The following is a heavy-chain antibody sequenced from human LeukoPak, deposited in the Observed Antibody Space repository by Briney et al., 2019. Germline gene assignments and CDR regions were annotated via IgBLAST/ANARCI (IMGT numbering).Heavy chain of an antibody. D-gene: IGHD4-17*01. Sequence: SETLSLTCTVSGGSISSGDYYWSWIRQPPGKGLEWIGYIYYSGSTYYNPSLKSRVTISVDTSKNQFSLKLSSVTAADTAVYYCAGGDYGDYIYSYAFDIWGQGTMVTVSS. CDR2: IYYSGST. CDR3: AGGDYGDYIYSYAFDI. J-gene: IGHJ3*02. V-gene: IGHV4-61*08. CDR1: GGSISSGDYY.